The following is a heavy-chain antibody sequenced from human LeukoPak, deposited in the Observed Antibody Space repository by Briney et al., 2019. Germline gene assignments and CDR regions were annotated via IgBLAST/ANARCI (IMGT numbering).Heavy chain of an antibody. D-gene: IGHD3-10*01. CDR2: IYYSGST. CDR1: GFTFSSYE. CDR3: ARHGLLWFGELSGFDY. Sequence: LRLSCAASGFTFSSYEMNWVRQAPGKGLEWIGSIYYSGSTYYNPSLKSRVTISVDTSKNQFSLKLSSVTAADTAVYYCARHGLLWFGELSGFDYWGQGTLVTVSS. J-gene: IGHJ4*02. V-gene: IGHV4-39*01.